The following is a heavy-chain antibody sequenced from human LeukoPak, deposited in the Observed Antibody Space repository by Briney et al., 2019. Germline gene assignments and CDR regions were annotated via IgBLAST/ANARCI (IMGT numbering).Heavy chain of an antibody. CDR1: GGTFSSYA. Sequence: SVKLSCKASGGTFSSYAISWVRQAPGQGLEWMGGIIPIFGTANYAQKFQGRVTITTDESTSTAYMELSSLRSEDTAAYYCASAATLTYSSGFDYWGQGTLVTVSS. D-gene: IGHD6-25*01. V-gene: IGHV1-69*05. CDR3: ASAATLTYSSGFDY. J-gene: IGHJ4*02. CDR2: IIPIFGTA.